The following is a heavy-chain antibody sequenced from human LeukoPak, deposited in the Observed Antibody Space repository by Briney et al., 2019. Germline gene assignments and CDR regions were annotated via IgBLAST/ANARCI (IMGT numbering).Heavy chain of an antibody. D-gene: IGHD3-22*01. J-gene: IGHJ6*02. V-gene: IGHV4-61*02. CDR1: GGSISSGSYY. Sequence: SQTLSLTCTVSGGSISSGSYYWSWIRQPAGKGLEWIGRIYTSGSTNYNPSLKSRVTISVDTSKNQFSLKLSSVTAADTAVYYCARDTVARDSSGYYYGYYYYGMDVWGQGTTVTVSS. CDR2: IYTSGST. CDR3: ARDTVARDSSGYYYGYYYYGMDV.